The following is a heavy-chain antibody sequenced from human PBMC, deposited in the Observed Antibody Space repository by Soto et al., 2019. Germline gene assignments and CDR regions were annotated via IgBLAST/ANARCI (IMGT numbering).Heavy chain of an antibody. CDR2: ISGSGGST. CDR1: GFTFSSYA. D-gene: IGHD2-2*02. CDR3: AKVGGTSHPPIPVDD. V-gene: IGHV3-23*01. Sequence: EVQLLESGGGLVQPGGSLRLSCAASGFTFSSYAMNWVRQAPGKGLEWVSAISGSGGSTYYADSVKGRFTIPRDNSKTRLYLPVNSRRAEDTALYYCAKVGGTSHPPIPVDDWGQGTLVTVSS. J-gene: IGHJ4*02.